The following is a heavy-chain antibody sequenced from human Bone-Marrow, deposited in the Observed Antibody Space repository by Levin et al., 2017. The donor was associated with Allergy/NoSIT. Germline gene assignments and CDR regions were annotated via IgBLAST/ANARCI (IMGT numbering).Heavy chain of an antibody. V-gene: IGHV3-30-3*01. CDR2: ISADGDKK. CDR3: ARDRRPYNTAWYYFDS. J-gene: IGHJ4*02. D-gene: IGHD6-19*01. Sequence: PGGSLRLSCAVSGFTFSSYAMHWVRQAPGKGLEWVAVISADGDKKYYRDSVRGRVTISRDKSKNTLYLEMNSLRSEDTGVYYCARDRRPYNTAWYYFDSWGQGTQVTVSS. CDR1: GFTFSSYA.